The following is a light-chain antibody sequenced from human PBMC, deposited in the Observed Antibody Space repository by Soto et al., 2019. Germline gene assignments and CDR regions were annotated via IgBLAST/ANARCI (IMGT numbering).Light chain of an antibody. CDR3: QQSYSTPV. J-gene: IGKJ5*01. V-gene: IGKV3-11*01. Sequence: EIVLTQSPATLSLSPWERAALSCRASQSVSSYLAWDQQKPGQAPRLLIYDASNRATGIPDRFSGGGSGTDFTLTISSLEPEDFATYYCQQSYSTPVFGQGTRLEI. CDR2: DAS. CDR1: QSVSSY.